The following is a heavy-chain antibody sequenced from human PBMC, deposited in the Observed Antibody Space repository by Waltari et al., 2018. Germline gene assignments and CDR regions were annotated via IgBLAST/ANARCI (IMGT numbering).Heavy chain of an antibody. CDR1: GGSISSHY. D-gene: IGHD6-13*01. CDR3: ARDLGAAAGTVDY. J-gene: IGHJ4*02. CDR2: IYYSGST. V-gene: IGHV4-59*11. Sequence: QVQLQESGPGLVKPSETLSLTCTVSGGSISSHYWSWIRQPPGKGLEWIGYIYYSGSTNDNPSLKSRVTISVDTSKNQFSLKLSSVTAADTAVYYCARDLGAAAGTVDYWGQGTLVTVSS.